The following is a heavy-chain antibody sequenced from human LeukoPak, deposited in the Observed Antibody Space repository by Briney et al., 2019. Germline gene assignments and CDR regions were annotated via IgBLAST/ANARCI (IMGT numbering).Heavy chain of an antibody. CDR3: ARTFRVNPGTDFDY. Sequence: ASVKVSCKASVYTFTSYDINWVRQAPGQGLEWMGWMSPNSGDTRCAQKFQGRVTMTRDTSIGTAYMELSSLRSEDTAVYYCARTFRVNPGTDFDYWGQGTLVTVSS. CDR2: MSPNSGDT. V-gene: IGHV1-8*01. J-gene: IGHJ4*02. CDR1: VYTFTSYD. D-gene: IGHD3-3*01.